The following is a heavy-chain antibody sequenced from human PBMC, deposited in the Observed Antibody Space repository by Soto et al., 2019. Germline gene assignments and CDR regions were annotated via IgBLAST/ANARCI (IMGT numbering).Heavy chain of an antibody. CDR2: ISWNSESI. CDR1: GFSFDDYA. D-gene: IGHD2-15*01. J-gene: IGHJ5*02. Sequence: GGSLRLSCAASGFSFDDYAIHWVRQAPGKGLEWVSGISWNSESIDYADYLKGRFTISRDNAKNSLYLQMNSLRAEDTAIYYCARPYCSGGSCYNWFDPWGQGTLVTVSS. V-gene: IGHV3-9*01. CDR3: ARPYCSGGSCYNWFDP.